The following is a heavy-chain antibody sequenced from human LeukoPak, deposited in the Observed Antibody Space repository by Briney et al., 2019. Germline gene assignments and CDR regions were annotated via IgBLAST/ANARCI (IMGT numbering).Heavy chain of an antibody. V-gene: IGHV1-2*02. Sequence: GASVKVSCKASGYTFTGCYLHWVRQAPGQGLEWVGWISPNSGGTNSAQKFQGRVTLTRDMSISTVYMELRSLTSDDTAIFYCARGRSGSYYEAFYFDYWGQGTLVTVSS. CDR1: GYTFTGCY. CDR3: ARGRSGSYYEAFYFDY. CDR2: ISPNSGGT. J-gene: IGHJ4*02. D-gene: IGHD3-10*01.